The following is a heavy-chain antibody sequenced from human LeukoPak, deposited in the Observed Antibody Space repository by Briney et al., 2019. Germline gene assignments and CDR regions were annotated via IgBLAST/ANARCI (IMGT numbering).Heavy chain of an antibody. CDR3: AKGGKWDVTPFDY. CDR1: GFTFSSYA. CDR2: ISGSGGST. J-gene: IGHJ4*02. V-gene: IGHV3-23*01. D-gene: IGHD1-26*01. Sequence: GGSLRLSCAASGFTFSSYAMSWVRQAPGKGLEWVSAISGSGGSTYYADSVKGRFTISRDNSKNTLYLQVNSLRAEDTAVYYCAKGGKWDVTPFDYWGQGTLVTVSS.